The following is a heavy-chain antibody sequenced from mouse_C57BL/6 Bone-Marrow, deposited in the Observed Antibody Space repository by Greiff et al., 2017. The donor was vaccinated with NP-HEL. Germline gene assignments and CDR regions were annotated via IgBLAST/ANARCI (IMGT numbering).Heavy chain of an antibody. Sequence: EVKLMESGPGMVKPSQSLSLTCTVTGYSITSGYDWHWIRHFPGNKLEWMGYISYSGSTNYNPSLKSRISITHDTSKNHFFLKLNSVTTEDTATYYCAREDYGSSYSYFDYWGQGTTLTVSS. CDR3: AREDYGSSYSYFDY. CDR1: GYSITSGYD. D-gene: IGHD1-1*01. CDR2: ISYSGST. J-gene: IGHJ2*01. V-gene: IGHV3-1*01.